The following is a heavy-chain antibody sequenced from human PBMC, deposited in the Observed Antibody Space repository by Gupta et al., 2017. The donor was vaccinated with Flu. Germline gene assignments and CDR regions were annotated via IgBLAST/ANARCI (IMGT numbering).Heavy chain of an antibody. CDR2: ISHSGST. J-gene: IGHJ6*03. V-gene: IGHV4-34*01. CDR3: ARAAIFGVSYYYYYYMDV. Sequence: LEWVGEISHSGSTNYNPSLKSRVSISIDTSKNQFSLKLSSVTAADTAVYYCARAAIFGVSYYYYYYMDVWGEGTTVTVSS. D-gene: IGHD3-3*01.